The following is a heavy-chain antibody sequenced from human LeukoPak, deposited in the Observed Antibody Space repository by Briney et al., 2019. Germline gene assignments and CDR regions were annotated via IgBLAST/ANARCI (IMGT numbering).Heavy chain of an antibody. V-gene: IGHV1-24*01. CDR1: GYTLTELS. Sequence: ASVKVSCKVSGYTLTELSMHWVRQAPGKGLEWMGGFDPEDGETIYAQKFQGRVTMAEDTSTDTAYMELSSLRSEDTAVYYCTTARGQWLEFDYWGQGTLVTVSS. J-gene: IGHJ4*02. CDR3: TTARGQWLEFDY. D-gene: IGHD6-19*01. CDR2: FDPEDGET.